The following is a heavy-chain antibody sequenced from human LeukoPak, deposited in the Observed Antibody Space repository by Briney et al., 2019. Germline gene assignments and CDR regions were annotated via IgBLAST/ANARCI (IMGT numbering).Heavy chain of an antibody. CDR2: ISAYNGNT. Sequence: ASVKVSCKASGYTFTSYGISWVRQAPGQGLEWMGWISAYNGNTNYAQKLQGRVTMTTDTSTSTAYMELRSLRSDDTAVYYCAGTMYSSSWLPHDYWGQGTLVTVSS. J-gene: IGHJ4*02. CDR3: AGTMYSSSWLPHDY. V-gene: IGHV1-18*01. D-gene: IGHD6-13*01. CDR1: GYTFTSYG.